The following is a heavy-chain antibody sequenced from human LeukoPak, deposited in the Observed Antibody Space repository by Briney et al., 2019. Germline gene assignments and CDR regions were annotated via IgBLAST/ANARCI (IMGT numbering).Heavy chain of an antibody. CDR3: ARVRVATLDF. CDR1: GFTFSGYL. J-gene: IGHJ4*02. CDR2: INRDGSST. D-gene: IGHD5-12*01. V-gene: IGHV3-74*01. Sequence: PGGSLRLSCAASGFTFSGYLMHWVRQAPGKGLVWVSRINRDGSSTAYADSVKGRFTISRDNAKNTLYLQMNSLRAEDTAVYYCARVRVATLDFWGQGILVTVSS.